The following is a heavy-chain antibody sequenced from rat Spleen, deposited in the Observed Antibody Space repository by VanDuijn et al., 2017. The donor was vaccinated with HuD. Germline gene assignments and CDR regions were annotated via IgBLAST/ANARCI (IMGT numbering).Heavy chain of an antibody. J-gene: IGHJ3*01. V-gene: IGHV5-27*01. CDR3: TTRPYYSSLNWFPY. Sequence: EVQLVESGGGLVQPGRSLKLSCAASGFTFSNYDMAWVRQAPTKGLEWVASISTSGGSTYYRDSVKGRFTVSRDNAKSTLYLQMDSLRSEDTATYYCTTRPYYSSLNWFPYWGQGTLVTVSS. D-gene: IGHD1-2*01. CDR1: GFTFSNYD. CDR2: ISTSGGST.